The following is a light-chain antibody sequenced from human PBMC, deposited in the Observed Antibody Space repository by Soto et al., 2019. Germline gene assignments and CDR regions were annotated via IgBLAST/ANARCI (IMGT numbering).Light chain of an antibody. CDR1: QDISQY. J-gene: IGKJ1*01. Sequence: DIQMTQSPSSLSASVGDRVTLTCRASQDISQYLAWYQQRPGKVPKFLIYYASTLQSGVPSRFSGSGSGTEFTLTISSLQPEDVATYYCLKYTKDAPGTFGQGTKVEI. CDR2: YAS. V-gene: IGKV1-27*01. CDR3: LKYTKDAPGT.